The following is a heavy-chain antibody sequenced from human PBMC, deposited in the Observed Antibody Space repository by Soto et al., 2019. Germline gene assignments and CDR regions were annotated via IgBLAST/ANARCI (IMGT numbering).Heavy chain of an antibody. CDR2: IIPIFGTA. V-gene: IGHV1-69*01. Sequence: QVQLVQSRAEVKKPGSSVKVSCKASGGTFSSYAISWVRQAPGQGLEWMGGIIPIFGTANYAQKFQGRVTITADESTSTAYMELSSLRSEDTAVYYCARDGIVVVPAAMGVPYNWFDPWGQGTLVTVSS. CDR1: GGTFSSYA. D-gene: IGHD2-2*01. CDR3: ARDGIVVVPAAMGVPYNWFDP. J-gene: IGHJ5*02.